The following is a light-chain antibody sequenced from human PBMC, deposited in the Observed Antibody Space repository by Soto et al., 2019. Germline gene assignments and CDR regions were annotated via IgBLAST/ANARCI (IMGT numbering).Light chain of an antibody. CDR1: SSDVGIYNY. J-gene: IGLJ1*01. CDR2: EVT. CDR3: SSYTTSSTRV. V-gene: IGLV2-14*01. Sequence: QSVLTQPASVSGSAAQSIAISCTGSSSDVGIYNYASWYQQHPGKVPKLIIYEVTSRPSGVSIRFSGSKSGNTASLTISGLQPEDEADYYCSSYTTSSTRVFGTGTKVTVL.